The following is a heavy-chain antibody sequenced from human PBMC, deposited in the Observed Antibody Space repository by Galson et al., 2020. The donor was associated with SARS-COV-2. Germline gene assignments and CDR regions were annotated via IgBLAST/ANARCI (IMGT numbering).Heavy chain of an antibody. CDR2: IDWDDDK. CDR1: GFSLSASGMC. V-gene: IGHV2-70*11. J-gene: IGHJ4*02. CDR3: ARISIAAAGTATDY. Sequence: VSGPTLVKPTQTLTLTCTFSGFSLSASGMCVSWIRQPPGKALEWLARIDWDDDKYYSTSLKTRLTISKDTSKNQVVLTMTNMDPVDTATYYCARISIAAAGTATDYWGQGTLVTVSS. D-gene: IGHD6-13*01.